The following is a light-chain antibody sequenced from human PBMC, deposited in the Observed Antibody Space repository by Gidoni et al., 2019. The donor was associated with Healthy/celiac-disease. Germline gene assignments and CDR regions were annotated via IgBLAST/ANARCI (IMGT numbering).Light chain of an antibody. CDR2: CAS. CDR3: QQYNSTPLT. CDR1: QSVLYSPNNRNY. J-gene: IGKJ4*01. Sequence: DIAITQSPDSLAVSLGERATINCKSSQSVLYSPNNRNYLAWYQQKPAQPPKLLIYCASTRKAGVPDRFSGSGSGTDITLTISSLQAEDVAVYYCQQYNSTPLTFGGGTKVEIK. V-gene: IGKV4-1*01.